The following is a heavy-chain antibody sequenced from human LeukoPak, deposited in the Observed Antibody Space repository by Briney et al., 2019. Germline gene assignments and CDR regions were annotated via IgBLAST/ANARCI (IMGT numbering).Heavy chain of an antibody. CDR1: GYTFTSYG. D-gene: IGHD3/OR15-3a*01. Sequence: PGASVKVSCKASGYTFTSYGISWVRRAPGQGLEWMGWISAYNGNANYAQKLQGRVTMTTDTSTSTAYMELRSLRSDDTAVYYCARARGLVIIEYYGMDVWGQGTTVTVSS. CDR2: ISAYNGNA. CDR3: ARARGLVIIEYYGMDV. V-gene: IGHV1-18*01. J-gene: IGHJ6*02.